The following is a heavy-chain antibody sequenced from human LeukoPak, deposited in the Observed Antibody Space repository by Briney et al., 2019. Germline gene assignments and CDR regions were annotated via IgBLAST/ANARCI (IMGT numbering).Heavy chain of an antibody. CDR2: INPNSGGT. D-gene: IGHD3-9*01. J-gene: IGHJ5*02. CDR3: ARYKREGLRYFDWCPFDP. V-gene: IGHV1-2*02. Sequence: GASVKVSCKASGYAFTGYYMHWVRQAPGQGLEWMGWINPNSGGTNYAQKFQGKVTMTRDTSISTAYMELSRLRSDDTAVYYCARYKREGLRYFDWCPFDPWGQGTLVTVSS. CDR1: GYAFTGYY.